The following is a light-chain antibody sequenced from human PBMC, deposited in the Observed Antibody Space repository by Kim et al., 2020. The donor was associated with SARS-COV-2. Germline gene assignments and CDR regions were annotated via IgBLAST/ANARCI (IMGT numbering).Light chain of an antibody. V-gene: IGKV1-39*01. J-gene: IGKJ2*01. CDR3: QQSYRTPYT. CDR2: AAS. CDR1: QSISSY. Sequence: DIQMTQSPSSLSASVGDRVTITCRASQSISSYLNWYQQKPGKAPKYLIYAASSLQSGVPSRFSGSGSGTDFTLTISSLQPEDFATYSCQQSYRTPYTFGQGPKLEI.